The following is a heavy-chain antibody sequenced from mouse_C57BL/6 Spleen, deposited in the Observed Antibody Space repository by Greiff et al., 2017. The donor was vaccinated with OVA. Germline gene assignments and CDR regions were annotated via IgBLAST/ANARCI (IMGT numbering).Heavy chain of an antibody. Sequence: DVHLVESGGGLVKPGGSLKLSCAASGFTFSSYTMSWVRQTPEKRLEWVATISGGGGNTYYPDSVKGRFTISRDNAKNTLYLQMSSLRSEDTALYYCARRYGNLYYFDYWGQGTTLTVSS. J-gene: IGHJ2*01. CDR2: ISGGGGNT. CDR1: GFTFSSYT. D-gene: IGHD2-1*01. CDR3: ARRYGNLYYFDY. V-gene: IGHV5-9*01.